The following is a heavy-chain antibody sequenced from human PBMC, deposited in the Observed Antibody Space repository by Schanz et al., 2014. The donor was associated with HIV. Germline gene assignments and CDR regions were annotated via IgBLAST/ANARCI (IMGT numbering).Heavy chain of an antibody. J-gene: IGHJ4*02. Sequence: QVQLQESGPGLVKPSETLSLTCGVSGDSFSSDSHYWNWIRQPPGKGPEWIGFVSYSGSTKYNPSLKSRITISVDTSKNQFSLKMDSVTAADTAVYYCVRVANYDGDDYYQRSHFDLWGQGTLVTVSS. CDR3: VRVANYDGDDYYQRSHFDL. CDR2: VSYSGST. V-gene: IGHV4-61*01. D-gene: IGHD3-22*01. CDR1: GDSFSSDSHY.